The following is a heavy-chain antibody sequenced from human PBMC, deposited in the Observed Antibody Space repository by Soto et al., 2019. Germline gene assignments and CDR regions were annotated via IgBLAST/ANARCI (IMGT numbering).Heavy chain of an antibody. V-gene: IGHV4-34*01. D-gene: IGHD2-2*01. CDR3: ARGRGFMSRNALYL. Sequence: QLQLQRRGAGLLRPSETLSLTCVVSGGPFRGYYWSRIRQSPGKGLEWSGEINHSGSSSSNPSLKRRITISVDMSKTQFSMNLTSVTAADAAVYCCARGRGFMSRNALYLWGQGTRVIVSS. J-gene: IGHJ3*01. CDR2: INHSGSS. CDR1: GGPFRGYY.